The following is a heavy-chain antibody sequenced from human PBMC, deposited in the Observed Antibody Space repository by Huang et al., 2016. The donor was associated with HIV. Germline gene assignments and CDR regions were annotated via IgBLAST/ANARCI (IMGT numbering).Heavy chain of an antibody. V-gene: IGHV1-18*04. CDR2: ISASNGET. Sequence: QIRLVQSGAEVKKPGASVRVSCQASGYAFSDYGFSWVRQAPGQGTEWVGWISASNGETKYGQRFQGRVTLTTDTSTTTVYMDLRSLRADDTAVYYCARDPKYHSFPYFRQRRGIEIWGQGTVVTVSS. CDR3: ARDPKYHSFPYFRQRRGIEI. J-gene: IGHJ3*02. D-gene: IGHD3-16*01. CDR1: GYAFSDYG.